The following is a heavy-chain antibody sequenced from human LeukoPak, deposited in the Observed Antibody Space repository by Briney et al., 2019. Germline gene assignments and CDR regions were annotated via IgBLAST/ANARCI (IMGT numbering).Heavy chain of an antibody. CDR2: IYPGDSNT. D-gene: IGHD6-19*01. V-gene: IGHV5-51*01. CDR1: GSLFTSYW. J-gene: IGHJ4*02. Sequence: GASLQISCKGSGSLFTSYWIGWVRPLPGKGLEWMGIIYPGDSNTRYSPSFQGQVTISADKSISTAYLQWSSLKASDTAMYYCARRSGWYYFDYWGQGTLVTVSS. CDR3: ARRSGWYYFDY.